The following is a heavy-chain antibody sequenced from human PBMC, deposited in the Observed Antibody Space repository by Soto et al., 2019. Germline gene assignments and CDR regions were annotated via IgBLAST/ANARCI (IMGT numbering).Heavy chain of an antibody. Sequence: EVQLVESGGGLVQPGGSLRLSCAASGFTFSNYWMTWVRQAPGKGLEWVANIKEDGGERNYVDSLKGRFTISRDNAKNSLYLQMNSLRAEDTAVYHCARAGSENDNWGQGTLVTVSS. CDR2: IKEDGGER. D-gene: IGHD3-10*01. V-gene: IGHV3-7*05. CDR3: ARAGSENDN. J-gene: IGHJ4*01. CDR1: GFTFSNYW.